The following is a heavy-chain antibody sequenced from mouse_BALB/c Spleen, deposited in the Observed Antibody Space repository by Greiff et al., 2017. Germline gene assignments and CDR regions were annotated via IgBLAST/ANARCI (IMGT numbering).Heavy chain of an antibody. CDR3: TRGGTVVATYDY. D-gene: IGHD1-1*01. V-gene: IGHV5-6-4*01. CDR1: GFTFSSYT. Sequence: EVQLQESGGGLVKPGGSLKLSCAASGFTFSSYTMSWVRQTPEKRLEWVATISSGGSYTYYPDSVKGRFTISRDNAKNTLYLQMSSLKSEDTAMYYCTRGGTVVATYDYWGQGTTLTVSS. CDR2: ISSGGSYT. J-gene: IGHJ2*01.